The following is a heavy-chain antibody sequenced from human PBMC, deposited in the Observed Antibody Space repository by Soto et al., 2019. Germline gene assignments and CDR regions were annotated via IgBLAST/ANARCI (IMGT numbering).Heavy chain of an antibody. CDR3: AKDVFSPGPVPALYYYYGMDV. J-gene: IGHJ6*02. CDR1: GFTFSSYG. CDR2: ISYDGSNK. D-gene: IGHD3-10*01. Sequence: QVQLVESGGGVVQPGRSLRLSCAASGFTFSSYGMHWVRQAPGKGLEWVAVISYDGSNKYYADSVKGRFTISRDNSKNTLYLQMNSLRAEDTAVYYCAKDVFSPGPVPALYYYYGMDVWGQGTTVTVSS. V-gene: IGHV3-30*18.